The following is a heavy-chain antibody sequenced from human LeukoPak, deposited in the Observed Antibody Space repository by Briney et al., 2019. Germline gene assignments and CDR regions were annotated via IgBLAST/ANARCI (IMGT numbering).Heavy chain of an antibody. Sequence: PGGSLRLSCAASGFTFSSYWMHWVRQAPGKGLEWVAVISYDGSNKYYADSVKGRFTISRGNAKNSLYLQMNSLRAEDTAVYYCASTTSTSRYRFDHWGQGTLVTVSS. CDR1: GFTFSSYW. V-gene: IGHV3-30*03. J-gene: IGHJ4*02. CDR2: ISYDGSNK. D-gene: IGHD2-2*01. CDR3: ASTTSTSRYRFDH.